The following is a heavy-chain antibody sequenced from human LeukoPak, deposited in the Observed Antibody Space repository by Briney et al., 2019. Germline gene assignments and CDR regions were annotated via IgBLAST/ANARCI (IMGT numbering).Heavy chain of an antibody. Sequence: GGSLRLSCAASGFTFSGTAMHWVRQASGKGLEWVGRIRSKANSYATAYAASVEGRFTISRDDSKNTAYLQMNSLKTEDTAVYYCTIQTEIDYWGQGTLVTVSS. CDR2: IRSKANSYAT. CDR3: TIQTEIDY. J-gene: IGHJ4*02. V-gene: IGHV3-73*01. CDR1: GFTFSGTA.